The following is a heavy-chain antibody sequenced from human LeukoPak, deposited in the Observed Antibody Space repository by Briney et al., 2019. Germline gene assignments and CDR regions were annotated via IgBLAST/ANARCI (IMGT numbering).Heavy chain of an antibody. CDR3: ASTPWGRFDS. CDR1: GGSISSYY. V-gene: IGHV4-59*01. J-gene: IGHJ5*01. D-gene: IGHD7-27*01. Sequence: SETLSLTCTVSGGSISSYYWSWIRQPPGKGLEWIGYIFYSGITNFNPSLKSRVTFSLDTSKSQFSLRLSSVTAADTAVYFCASTPWGRFDSWGQGVLATVSS. CDR2: IFYSGIT.